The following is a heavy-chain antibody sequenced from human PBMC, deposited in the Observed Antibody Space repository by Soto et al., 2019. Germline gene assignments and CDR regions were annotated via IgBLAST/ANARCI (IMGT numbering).Heavy chain of an antibody. J-gene: IGHJ6*02. CDR1: GFTFSRYS. CDR2: ISSSGSPI. V-gene: IGHV3-48*02. Sequence: GGSLRLSCAASGFTFSRYSMNWVRQAPGKGLEWVSYISSSGSPIYYADSVKGRFTISRDNAKNSLYLQINSLRDEDTTVYYCARVYSYGMDVWGQGTTVTVSS. CDR3: ARVYSYGMDV. D-gene: IGHD2-8*01.